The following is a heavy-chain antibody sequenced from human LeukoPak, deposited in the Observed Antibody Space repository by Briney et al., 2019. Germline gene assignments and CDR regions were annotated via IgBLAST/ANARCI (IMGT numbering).Heavy chain of an antibody. CDR2: INHSGGT. CDR3: ATDRYYGSGSYYKFDY. V-gene: IGHV4-34*01. J-gene: IGHJ4*02. CDR1: GASFSGNY. Sequence: SETLSLTCGVSGASFSGNYWTWSRQPPGKGLEWIGEINHSGGTNYNMSLKSRVTISVDPSKKQFSLKLRSVTAEDTAVYYCATDRYYGSGSYYKFDYWGQGILVTVSS. D-gene: IGHD3-10*01.